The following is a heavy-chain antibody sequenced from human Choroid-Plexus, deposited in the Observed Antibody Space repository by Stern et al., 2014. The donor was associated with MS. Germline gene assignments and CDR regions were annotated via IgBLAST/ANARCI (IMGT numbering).Heavy chain of an antibody. CDR3: AKDRQYLTYFFDH. Sequence: QLVQSGGGVVQPGRPLRLSCVASGFTFGSCAMHWVRQAPGKGLEWVGGVSHDGSYKYYADSVKGRFTISRDNSQNTLYMQMSSLRPEDPAVYYCAKDRQYLTYFFDHWGQGSLVTVSS. CDR2: VSHDGSYK. J-gene: IGHJ5*02. V-gene: IGHV3-30*18. CDR1: GFTFGSCA. D-gene: IGHD2/OR15-2a*01.